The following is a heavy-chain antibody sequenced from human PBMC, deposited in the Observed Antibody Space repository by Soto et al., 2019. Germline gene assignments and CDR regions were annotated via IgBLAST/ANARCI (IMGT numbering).Heavy chain of an antibody. CDR2: INHSGST. V-gene: IGHV4-34*01. J-gene: IGHJ1*01. Sequence: SETLSLTCAVYGGSFSGYYWSWICQPPGKGLEWIGEINHSGSTNYNPSLKSRVTISVDTSKNQFSLKLSSVTAADTAVYYCASYSSGWSSGYFQHWGQGTLVTVSS. D-gene: IGHD6-19*01. CDR3: ASYSSGWSSGYFQH. CDR1: GGSFSGYY.